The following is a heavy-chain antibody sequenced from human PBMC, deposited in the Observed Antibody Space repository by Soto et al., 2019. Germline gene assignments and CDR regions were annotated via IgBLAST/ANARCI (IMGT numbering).Heavy chain of an antibody. CDR3: TRAGSDPGNFYISNYYAMDV. D-gene: IGHD3-10*01. V-gene: IGHV3-53*01. J-gene: IGHJ6*02. Sequence: EVQLVESGGTSIQPGGSLRLSCAASGFSVSSDYMSWVRQAPGKGLEWVSLIYSGGDTYYADSVKGRFTISRDISSNTIYLHMTSLRADDTAIYYCTRAGSDPGNFYISNYYAMDVWGPGTTVTVSS. CDR2: IYSGGDT. CDR1: GFSVSSDY.